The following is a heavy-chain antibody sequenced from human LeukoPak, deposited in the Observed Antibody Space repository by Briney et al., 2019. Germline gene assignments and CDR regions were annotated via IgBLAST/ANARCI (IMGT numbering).Heavy chain of an antibody. CDR1: GGSISSGGYY. D-gene: IGHD2-15*01. V-gene: IGHV4-31*03. CDR3: ALGYCGGGSCYAREYFQH. CDR2: IYYSGST. J-gene: IGHJ1*01. Sequence: SQTLSLTCTVSGGSISSGGYYWIWIRQHPGKGLEWIGYIYYSGSTYYNPSLKSRVTISVDTSKNQFSLRLSSVTAADTAVYYCALGYCGGGSCYAREYFQHWGQGTLVTVSS.